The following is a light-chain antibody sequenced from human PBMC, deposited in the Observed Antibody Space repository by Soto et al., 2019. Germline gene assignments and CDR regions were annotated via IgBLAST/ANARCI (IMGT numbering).Light chain of an antibody. V-gene: IGLV1-40*01. CDR2: DNN. J-gene: IGLJ2*01. Sequence: QSALTQPPSVSGAPGQRVTISCTGSSSNIGAGYDVHWYQQLPGTAPKLLIYDNNNRPSGVPDRFSGSKSGTSASLAITGLQAEDEADYYCQSYDSSLSAVIFGGGTKLTVL. CDR1: SSNIGAGYD. CDR3: QSYDSSLSAVI.